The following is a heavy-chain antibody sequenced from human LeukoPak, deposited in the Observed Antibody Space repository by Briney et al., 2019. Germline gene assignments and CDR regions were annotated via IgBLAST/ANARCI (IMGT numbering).Heavy chain of an antibody. Sequence: SGTLSLTCTVSGGSISSHYWSWIRQPPGKGLEWIGYIYYSGSTNYNPSLKSRVTISVDTSKNQFSLKLSSVTAADTAVYYCARDHAINYFDYWGQGTLVTVSS. CDR1: GGSISSHY. V-gene: IGHV4-59*11. D-gene: IGHD3-9*01. J-gene: IGHJ4*02. CDR2: IYYSGST. CDR3: ARDHAINYFDY.